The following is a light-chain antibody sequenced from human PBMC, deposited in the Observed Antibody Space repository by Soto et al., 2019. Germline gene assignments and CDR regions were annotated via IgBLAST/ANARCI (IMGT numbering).Light chain of an antibody. CDR3: QVWDINTYHVV. CDR2: DDT. Sequence: SYVLTQPPSVSVAPGQTAKIPFAGDNIDTKSMHWYQQRPGQAPVLVVHDDTDRAAGIPARFSGSKSGGTATLTISRVEAGDEADYYCQVWDINTYHVVFGGGTKLTVL. J-gene: IGLJ2*01. CDR1: NIDTKS. V-gene: IGLV3-21*02.